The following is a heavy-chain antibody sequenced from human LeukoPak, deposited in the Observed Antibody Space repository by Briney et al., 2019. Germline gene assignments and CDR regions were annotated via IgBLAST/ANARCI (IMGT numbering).Heavy chain of an antibody. D-gene: IGHD4-23*01. J-gene: IGHJ3*02. CDR2: IYYSGST. Sequence: SQTLSLTCTVSGGSISSGGYYWSWIRQHPGKGLEWIGYIYYSGSTYYNPSLKSRVTISVDTSKTQFSLKLSSVTAADTAVYYCARRSMVTPAAFDIWGQGTMVPVSS. V-gene: IGHV4-31*03. CDR3: ARRSMVTPAAFDI. CDR1: GGSISSGGYY.